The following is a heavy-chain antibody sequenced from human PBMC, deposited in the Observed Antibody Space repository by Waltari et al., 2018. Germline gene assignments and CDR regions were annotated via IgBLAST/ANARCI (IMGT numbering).Heavy chain of an antibody. V-gene: IGHV4-34*01. CDR1: GGSFSGYY. J-gene: IGHJ4*02. Sequence: QVQLQQWGAGLLKPSETLSLTCAVYGGSFSGYYWSWIRQPPGKGLGWIGEINHSGSTNYNPSLKSRVTISVDTSKNQFSLKLSSVTAADTAVYYCASPIGYCSGGSCRGGDYWGQGTLVTVSS. CDR3: ASPIGYCSGGSCRGGDY. D-gene: IGHD2-15*01. CDR2: INHSGST.